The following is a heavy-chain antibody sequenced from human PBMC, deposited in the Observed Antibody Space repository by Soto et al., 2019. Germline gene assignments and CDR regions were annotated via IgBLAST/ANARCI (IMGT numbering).Heavy chain of an antibody. CDR2: IYYSGTS. D-gene: IGHD2-21*02. V-gene: IGHV4-31*03. Sequence: SETLSLTCTVSGGSISSGGYYWTWIRHHPEKGLEWIGYIYYSGTSYYNPSLQSRLIISVDTSKNQFSLKLSSVTAADTAVYYCARDLWGYCGTDCYPLDVCGQGTTVTVSS. CDR3: ARDLWGYCGTDCYPLDV. CDR1: GGSISSGGYY. J-gene: IGHJ6*02.